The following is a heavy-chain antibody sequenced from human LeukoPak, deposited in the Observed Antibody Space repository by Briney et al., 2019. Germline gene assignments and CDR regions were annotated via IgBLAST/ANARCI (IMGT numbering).Heavy chain of an antibody. CDR2: IIPILGIA. V-gene: IGHV1-69*04. CDR3: ARDSVLGCGGDCYTHFDY. CDR1: GGTFNNYA. D-gene: IGHD2-21*02. J-gene: IGHJ4*02. Sequence: ASVKVSCKASGGTFNNYAFSWVRQAPGQGLEWMGRIIPILGIANYARKFQGRVTITADKSTSTAYMELSSLGSEDTAVYYCARDSVLGCGGDCYTHFDYWGQGTLVTVSS.